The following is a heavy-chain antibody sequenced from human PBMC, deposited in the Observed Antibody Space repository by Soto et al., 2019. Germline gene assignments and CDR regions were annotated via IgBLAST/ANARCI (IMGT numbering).Heavy chain of an antibody. CDR3: ARAGIRMTRSIDS. CDR2: ISDYNGNT. J-gene: IGHJ4*02. CDR1: GYTFTSYG. Sequence: QVQLVQSGAEVKKPGASVKVSCKASGYTFTSYGISWVRQAPGQGLEWMGWISDYNGNTNYAQKLQGRVTITIDTSKNTASMELSSLTSDDTAVYYCARAGIRMTRSIDSWGQGTLVTVSS. D-gene: IGHD3-3*02. V-gene: IGHV1-18*01.